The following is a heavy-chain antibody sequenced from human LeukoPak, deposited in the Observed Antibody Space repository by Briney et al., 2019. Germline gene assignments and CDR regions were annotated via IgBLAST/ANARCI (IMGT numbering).Heavy chain of an antibody. CDR2: ISNSGGRT. CDR3: ARRNAMDV. Sequence: SGGSLRLSCAASGFTFSSYAMSWVRQAPGKGLEWVSSISNSGGRTFYTDSVKGRFTISRDNSKITLYLQMNSLRAEDTAVYYCARRNAMDVWGQGTTVIVFS. V-gene: IGHV3-23*01. CDR1: GFTFSSYA. J-gene: IGHJ6*02.